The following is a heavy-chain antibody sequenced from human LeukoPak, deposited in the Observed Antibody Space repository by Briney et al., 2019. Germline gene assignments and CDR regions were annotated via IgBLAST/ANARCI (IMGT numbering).Heavy chain of an antibody. CDR1: GFTDSTDH. CDR2: SYSGGTT. J-gene: IGHJ4*02. V-gene: IGHV3-53*01. CDR3: AGVWELSFDY. D-gene: IGHD3-16*02. Sequence: PGGSLRLSCVASGFTDSTDHMSWVRQAPGKGLEWVAVSYSGGTTYHAESVKGRFTISRDNSKNTLYLQMNSLRAEDTAVYYCAGVWELSFDYWGQGTLVTVSS.